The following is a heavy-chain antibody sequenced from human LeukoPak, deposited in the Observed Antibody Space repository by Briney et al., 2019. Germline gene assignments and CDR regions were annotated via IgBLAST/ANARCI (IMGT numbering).Heavy chain of an antibody. D-gene: IGHD6-19*01. CDR3: ARDQDSSGWLVY. V-gene: IGHV1-2*02. Sequence: ASVKVSCKASGYTFTGYYMHWVRQAPGQGLEWMGWINPNSGGTNYAQKFQGRVTMTRDTSISTAYMELSRPRSDDTAVYYCARDQDSSGWLVYWGQGTLVTVSS. CDR1: GYTFTGYY. J-gene: IGHJ4*02. CDR2: INPNSGGT.